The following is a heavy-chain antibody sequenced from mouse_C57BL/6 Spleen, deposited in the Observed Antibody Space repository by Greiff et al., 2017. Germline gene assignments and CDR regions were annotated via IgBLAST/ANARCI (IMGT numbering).Heavy chain of an antibody. D-gene: IGHD2-4*01. V-gene: IGHV5-9*04. CDR2: ISGGGGNT. J-gene: IGHJ2*01. CDR3: ARHATMITTWFAY. CDR1: GFTFSSYT. Sequence: EVQGVESGGGLVKPGGSLKLSCAASGFTFSSYTMSWVRQTPEKRLEWVATISGGGGNTYYPDSVKGRFTISRDNAKNTLYLQMSSLRSEDTAVYYCARHATMITTWFAYWGQGTTLTVSS.